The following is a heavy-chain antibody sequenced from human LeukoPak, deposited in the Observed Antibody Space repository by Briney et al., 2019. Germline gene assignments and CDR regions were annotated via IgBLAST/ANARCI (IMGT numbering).Heavy chain of an antibody. CDR2: VNPNSGDT. D-gene: IGHD1-1*01. J-gene: IGHJ4*02. CDR1: GYTFTGYH. CDR3: ASGNWSELDY. V-gene: IGHV1-2*02. Sequence: ASVKVSCKASGYTFTGYHMHWVRQAPGQGLVWMGWVNPNSGDTNYAQKFQGRVTMTRDTSISTVYMDLSGLRSDDTAVYYCASGNWSELDYWGQGTLVTVSS.